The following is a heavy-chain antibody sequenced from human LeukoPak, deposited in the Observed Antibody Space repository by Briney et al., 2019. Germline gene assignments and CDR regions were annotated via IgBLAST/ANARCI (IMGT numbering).Heavy chain of an antibody. CDR3: ARGHPRFKTYYYDSSGYVKGGYYFDY. CDR1: GGSISSGGYS. J-gene: IGHJ4*02. D-gene: IGHD3-22*01. CDR2: IYHSGST. V-gene: IGHV4-30-2*01. Sequence: PSQTLSLTCAVSGGSISSGGYSWSWIRQPPGKGLEWIGYIYHSGSTNYNPSLKSRVTISVDTSKNQFSLKLSSVTAADTAVYYCARGHPRFKTYYYDSSGYVKGGYYFDYWGRGTLVTVSS.